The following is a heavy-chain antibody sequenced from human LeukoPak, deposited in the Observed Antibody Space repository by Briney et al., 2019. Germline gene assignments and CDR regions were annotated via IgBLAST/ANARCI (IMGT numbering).Heavy chain of an antibody. CDR3: ARGRWYYYGSGSYTPVKNYYYGMDV. J-gene: IGHJ6*04. V-gene: IGHV1-69*06. D-gene: IGHD3-10*01. CDR1: GGTFSSYA. Sequence: SVKVSCKASGGTFSSYAISWVRQAPGQGLEWMGGIIPIFGTANYAQKFQGRVTITADKSTSTAYMELSSLRSEDTAVYYCARGRWYYYGSGSYTPVKNYYYGMDVWGKGTTVTVTS. CDR2: IIPIFGTA.